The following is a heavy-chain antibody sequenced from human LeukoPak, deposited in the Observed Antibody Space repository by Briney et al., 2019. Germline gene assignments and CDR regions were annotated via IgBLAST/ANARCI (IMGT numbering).Heavy chain of an antibody. D-gene: IGHD3-22*01. V-gene: IGHV3-23*01. CDR1: GFTFSSYA. J-gene: IGHJ4*02. Sequence: PGGSLRLSCAAFGFTFSSYAMSWVRQAPGKGLEWVSTISGSGGTTYYADSVKGRFTISRDNSKNTLFVQMNSLGAEDTAEYYCARGGRSGYHNHFDYWGQGTLVTVSS. CDR3: ARGGRSGYHNHFDY. CDR2: ISGSGGTT.